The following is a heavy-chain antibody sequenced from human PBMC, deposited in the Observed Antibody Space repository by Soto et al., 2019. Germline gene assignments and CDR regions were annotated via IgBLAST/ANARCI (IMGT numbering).Heavy chain of an antibody. CDR3: ARDKITGLFEY. J-gene: IGHJ4*02. CDR1: GDTISTGGYY. CDR2: IYSSGST. D-gene: IGHD2-8*02. V-gene: IGHV4-61*03. Sequence: SETLSLTCAVSGDTISTGGYYWNWIRQPPGKGLEWIGYIYSSGSTNYNPSLKSRVTISVDTSKNHFSLKLSSVTAADTAVYYCARDKITGLFEYWGQGTLVTVSS.